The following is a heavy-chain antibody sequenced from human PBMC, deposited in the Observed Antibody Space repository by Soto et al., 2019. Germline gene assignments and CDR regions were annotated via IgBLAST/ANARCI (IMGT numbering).Heavy chain of an antibody. CDR1: GGSISSGGYY. V-gene: IGHV4-31*03. Sequence: QVQLQESGPGLVKPSQTLSLTCTVSGGSISSGGYYWSWIRQHPGKGLEWIGYIYYSGSTYYNPSVKSRVTISVDTSKNQFSLKLSSVTAADTAVYYCARNQDCSGGSCYSFYFDYWGQGTLVTVSS. D-gene: IGHD2-15*01. CDR2: IYYSGST. CDR3: ARNQDCSGGSCYSFYFDY. J-gene: IGHJ4*02.